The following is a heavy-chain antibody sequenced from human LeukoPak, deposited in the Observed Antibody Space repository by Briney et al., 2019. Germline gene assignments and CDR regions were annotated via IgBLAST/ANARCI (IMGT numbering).Heavy chain of an antibody. CDR2: IYSSGST. Sequence: SETLSLTCTVSGGSISSYYWSWIRQPPGNGLEWIGYIYSSGSTNYNPSLKSRLTISVAASKNQFSLKLSSVTAADTAVYYCARGSRELLGAYYFDYWGQGTLVTVSS. J-gene: IGHJ4*02. V-gene: IGHV4-59*12. D-gene: IGHD1-26*01. CDR3: ARGSRELLGAYYFDY. CDR1: GGSISSYY.